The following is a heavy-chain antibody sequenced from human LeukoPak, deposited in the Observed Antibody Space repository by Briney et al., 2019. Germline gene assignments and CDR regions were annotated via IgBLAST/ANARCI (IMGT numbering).Heavy chain of an antibody. CDR3: ARKTGVTGEAFDY. J-gene: IGHJ4*02. V-gene: IGHV3-7*03. Sequence: GGSLRLSCAASGFTFSNYWMSWVRQAPGKGLELVANIKVDGSEEYYLDSVKGRFTISRDNAKNSVYLQMNSLRTEDTAVYYCARKTGVTGEAFDYWGQGTLVTVSS. CDR1: GFTFSNYW. D-gene: IGHD7-27*01. CDR2: IKVDGSEE.